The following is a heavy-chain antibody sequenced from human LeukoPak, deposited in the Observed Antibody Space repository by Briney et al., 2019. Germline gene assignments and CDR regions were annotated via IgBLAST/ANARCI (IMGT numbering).Heavy chain of an antibody. D-gene: IGHD3-10*01. CDR3: ARDARFGELVDY. J-gene: IGHJ4*02. CDR1: GGSISTYY. CDR2: INSSGSI. Sequence: SETLSLTCTVSGGSISTYYWSWIRQPPGKGLEWIGEINSSGSINYNPSLKSRVTISVDMSKNQFSLKLTSVTAADTAMYYCARDARFGELVDYWGRGTLVTVSS. V-gene: IGHV4-34*01.